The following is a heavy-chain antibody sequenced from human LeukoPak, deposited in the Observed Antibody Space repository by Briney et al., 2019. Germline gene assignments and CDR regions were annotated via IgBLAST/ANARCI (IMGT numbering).Heavy chain of an antibody. V-gene: IGHV4-4*07. CDR3: ARTTTVRGTYYMDV. Sequence: SETLSLTRTVSGGCINIYYWSWIRQPAGKGLEWIGHIYTSGSTNYNPSLKSRVTMSVDTSKNQFSLNLSSVTAADTAVYYCARTTTVRGTYYMDVWGKGTTVTVSS. CDR2: IYTSGST. J-gene: IGHJ6*03. CDR1: GGCINIYY. D-gene: IGHD3-10*01.